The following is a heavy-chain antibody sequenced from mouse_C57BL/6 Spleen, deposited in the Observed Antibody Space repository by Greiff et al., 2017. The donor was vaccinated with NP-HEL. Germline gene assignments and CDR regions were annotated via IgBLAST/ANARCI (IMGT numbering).Heavy chain of an antibody. Sequence: EVQVVESGGGLVKPGGSLKLSCAASGFTFSDYGMHWVRQAPEKGLEWVAYISSGSSTIYYADTVKGRFTISRDNAKNTLFLQMTSLRSEDTAMYYCARTALLPGSSYGYAMDDWGQGTSVTVAS. J-gene: IGHJ4*01. CDR3: ARTALLPGSSYGYAMDD. V-gene: IGHV5-17*01. CDR1: GFTFSDYG. CDR2: ISSGSSTI. D-gene: IGHD1-1*01.